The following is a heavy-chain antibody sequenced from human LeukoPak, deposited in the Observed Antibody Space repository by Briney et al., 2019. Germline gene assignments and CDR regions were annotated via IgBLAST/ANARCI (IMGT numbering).Heavy chain of an antibody. CDR1: GGSIGSYY. J-gene: IGHJ4*02. CDR2: IHASGST. CDR3: AREGSMTARPFVSIDY. D-gene: IGHD6-6*01. Sequence: SETLSLTCTVSGGSIGSYYWSWIRQPAGKGLEWIGRIHASGSTDYNPSLESRVTMSVETSKSQFSLRLSSVTAADTAVYYCAREGSMTARPFVSIDYWGQGTLVTVSS. V-gene: IGHV4-4*07.